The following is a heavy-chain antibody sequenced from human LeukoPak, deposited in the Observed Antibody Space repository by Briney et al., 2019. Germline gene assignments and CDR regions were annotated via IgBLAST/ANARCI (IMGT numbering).Heavy chain of an antibody. V-gene: IGHV4-4*09. J-gene: IGHJ3*02. CDR1: VGPLRSSY. D-gene: IGHD7-27*01. CDR3: ARRGNWAEHGGAFDI. Sequence: SETLSLTGTVLVGPLRSSYGAGFRRPPGKGLRGIGYIYTSGSTNYNPSLKSRVTISVDTSKNQFSLKLSSVTAADTAVYYCARRGNWAEHGGAFDIWGQGTMVTVSS. CDR2: IYTSGST.